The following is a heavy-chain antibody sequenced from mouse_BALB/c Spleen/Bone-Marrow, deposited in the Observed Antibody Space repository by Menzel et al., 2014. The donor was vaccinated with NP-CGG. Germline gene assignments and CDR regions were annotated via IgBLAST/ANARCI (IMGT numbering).Heavy chain of an antibody. D-gene: IGHD2-14*01. CDR3: ARNFRYDPSWFAY. V-gene: IGHV5-6-5*01. CDR1: GFTFSNYA. J-gene: IGHJ3*01. Sequence: EVKLMESGGGLVKPGGSLKLSCAASGFTFSNYAMSWVRQTPEKRLERVASITSGGPTCYPASVKGRFTISRDNARNILYLQMSSLRSEDTAIYFCARNFRYDPSWFAYWGQGTLVTVSA. CDR2: ITSGGPT.